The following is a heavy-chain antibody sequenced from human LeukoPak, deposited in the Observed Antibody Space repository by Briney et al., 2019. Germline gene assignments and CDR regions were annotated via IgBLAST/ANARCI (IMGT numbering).Heavy chain of an antibody. Sequence: PGGSLRLSCAASGFTFSSYGMHWVRQAPGKGLEWVAVIWYDGSNKYYADSVKGRFTISRDNSKNTLYLQMNSLRAEDTAVYYCARPRRVVAANDAFDIWGQGTMVTVSS. J-gene: IGHJ3*02. D-gene: IGHD2-15*01. CDR2: IWYDGSNK. V-gene: IGHV3-33*01. CDR1: GFTFSSYG. CDR3: ARPRRVVAANDAFDI.